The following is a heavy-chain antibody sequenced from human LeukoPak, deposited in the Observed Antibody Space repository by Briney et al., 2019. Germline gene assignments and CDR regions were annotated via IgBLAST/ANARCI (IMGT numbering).Heavy chain of an antibody. CDR2: IYYSGST. Sequence: PSETLSLTCTLAGGSISSYYWSWIRQPPGKGLEWIGYIYYSGSTNYNPSLKSRVTISVDTSKNQFSLKLSSVTAADTAVYYCARNSAIVGATYDAFDIWGQGTMVTVSS. D-gene: IGHD1-26*01. J-gene: IGHJ3*02. V-gene: IGHV4-59*01. CDR3: ARNSAIVGATYDAFDI. CDR1: GGSISSYY.